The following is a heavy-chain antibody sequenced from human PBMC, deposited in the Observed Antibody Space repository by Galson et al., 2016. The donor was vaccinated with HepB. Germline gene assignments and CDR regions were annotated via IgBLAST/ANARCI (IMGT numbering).Heavy chain of an antibody. CDR3: ARGGSGYWEPYYYYMDV. CDR1: GGTFISYA. J-gene: IGHJ6*03. D-gene: IGHD3-22*01. Sequence: SVKVSCKASGGTFISYAISWVRQAPGQGLEWMGGIIPIFGTANYAQKFQGRVTITADKSTSTAYMGLSSLRSEDTAVYYFARGGSGYWEPYYYYMDVWGKGTTVTVSS. CDR2: IIPIFGTA. V-gene: IGHV1-69*06.